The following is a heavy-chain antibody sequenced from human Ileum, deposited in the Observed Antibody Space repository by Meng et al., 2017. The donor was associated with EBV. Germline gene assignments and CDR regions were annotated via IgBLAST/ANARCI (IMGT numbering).Heavy chain of an antibody. CDR1: GYSFTESS. CDR2: RDPEDGET. V-gene: IGHV1-24*01. Sequence: QVQRLQSGAEGKKPXASVKVTCKVSGYSFTESSIHWVRQAPGKGLEWMGGRDPEDGETIYAQNFQGRVTMTEDTSTNTAYVELSSLRPEDTAVYYCAILRQPGWKMYDSYAYKGRDWFDPWGQGTLGTVSS. D-gene: IGHD3-16*01. J-gene: IGHJ5*02. CDR3: AILRQPGWKMYDSYAYKGRDWFDP.